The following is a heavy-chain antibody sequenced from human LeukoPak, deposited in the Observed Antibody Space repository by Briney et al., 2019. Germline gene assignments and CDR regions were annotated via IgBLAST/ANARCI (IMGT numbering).Heavy chain of an antibody. CDR3: ARGARTTRLYWYFDL. Sequence: SETLSLTCTVSGGSISSYYWSWIRQPPGKGLEWIGYIYYSGSTNYNPSLKSRVTISVDTSKNQFSLKLSSVTAADTAVYYCARGARTTRLYWYFDLWGRGTLVTVSS. J-gene: IGHJ2*01. CDR2: IYYSGST. V-gene: IGHV4-59*01. D-gene: IGHD1-26*01. CDR1: GGSISSYY.